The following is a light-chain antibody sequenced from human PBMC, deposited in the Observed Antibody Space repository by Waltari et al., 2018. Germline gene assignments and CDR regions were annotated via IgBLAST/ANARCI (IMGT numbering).Light chain of an antibody. V-gene: IGLV2-23*01. CDR1: HTYF. Sequence: QSALTQPASMSGSPGQSITISCTSTHTYFVSWYQHLPGKAPRLLIYEGSKRPSGLSGRFSGSQSGNTASLTISGLEFDDQATYYCCSSSGGGTWVFGGGTELAVL. J-gene: IGLJ3*02. CDR2: EGS. CDR3: CSSSGGGTWV.